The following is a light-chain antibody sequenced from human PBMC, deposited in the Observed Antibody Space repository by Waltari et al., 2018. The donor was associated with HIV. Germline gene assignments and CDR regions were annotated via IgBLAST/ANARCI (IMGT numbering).Light chain of an antibody. CDR2: EVS. CDR1: SSDVGGYSY. V-gene: IGLV2-8*01. CDR3: SSYAGSNNVI. J-gene: IGLJ2*01. Sequence: QSALAQPPSASVSPGQSVTISSTGTSSDVGGYSYVSWYQQHPGKAPKLMLYEVSKRPSGVPDRFSGSKSGNAASLTVSGLQAEDEADYYCSSYAGSNNVIFGGGTKLTVL.